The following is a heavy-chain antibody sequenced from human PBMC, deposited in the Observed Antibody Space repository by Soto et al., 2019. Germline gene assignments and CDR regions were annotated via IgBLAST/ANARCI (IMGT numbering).Heavy chain of an antibody. D-gene: IGHD3-16*01. CDR2: VTGSGGGT. V-gene: IGHV3-23*01. J-gene: IGHJ5*02. Sequence: EVRLLESGGGLVQPGGSLRLSCAASGFTFSGFCMAWVRQAPGKGLEWVATVTGSGGGTYYADSVKGRFSISRDNSKNTVYLQMYSLSPGDTAVYFCAKGGGGGILDWFDPWGQGIMVTVSS. CDR3: AKGGGGGILDWFDP. CDR1: GFTFSGFC.